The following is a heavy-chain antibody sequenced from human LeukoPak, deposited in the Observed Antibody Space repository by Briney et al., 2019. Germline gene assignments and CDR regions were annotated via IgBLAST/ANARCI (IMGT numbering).Heavy chain of an antibody. CDR2: FDPEDGET. CDR3: ATDSVGIAAPWYYFDY. D-gene: IGHD6-6*01. Sequence: ASVKVSCKVSGYTLTELSMHWVRQAPGKGLEWMGGFDPEDGETIYAQKFQGRVTMTEDTSTDTAYTELSSLRSEDTAVYYCATDSVGIAAPWYYFDYWGQGTLVTVSS. CDR1: GYTLTELS. V-gene: IGHV1-24*01. J-gene: IGHJ4*02.